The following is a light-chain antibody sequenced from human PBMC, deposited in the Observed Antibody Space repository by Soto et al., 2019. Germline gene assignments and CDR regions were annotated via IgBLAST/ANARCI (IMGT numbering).Light chain of an antibody. CDR3: QQYGSSPPYT. Sequence: EIVLTQSPGTLSLSPGERATLSCRASQSVSGNYLAWYQQKPRQSPSLLISGSSDRATGIPDRFSGSGSGTDFTLTTTRVEPDDVAVYYCQQYGSSPPYTFGQGTKLEIK. J-gene: IGKJ2*01. V-gene: IGKV3-20*01. CDR2: GSS. CDR1: QSVSGNY.